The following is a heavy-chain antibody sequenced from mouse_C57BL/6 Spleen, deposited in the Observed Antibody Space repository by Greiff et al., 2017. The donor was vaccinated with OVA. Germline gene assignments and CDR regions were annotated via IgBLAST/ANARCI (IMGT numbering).Heavy chain of an antibody. CDR2: INPYNGGT. J-gene: IGHJ1*03. CDR3: ARRSSYWYFDV. CDR1: GYTFTDYY. Sequence: DVQLQESGPVLVKPGASVKMSCKASGYTFTDYYMNWVKQSHGKSLEWIGVINPYNGGTSYNQKFKGKATLTVDKSSSTAYMELNSLTSEDSAVYYCARRSSYWYFDVWGTGTTVTVSS. V-gene: IGHV1-19*01. D-gene: IGHD1-1*01.